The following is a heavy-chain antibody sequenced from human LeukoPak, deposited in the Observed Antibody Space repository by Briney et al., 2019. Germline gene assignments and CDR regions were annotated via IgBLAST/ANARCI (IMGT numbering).Heavy chain of an antibody. V-gene: IGHV3-7*01. CDR2: IKEDGSEE. CDR3: ARVGRLGDRTGYRPPDY. CDR1: GFTFSNYW. Sequence: GGSLGLSCAASGFTFSNYWMTWVRQAPGKGPEWVANIKEDGSEENYLDSVKGRFTISRDNDRNSLYLQMNSLRVEDMAIYHCARVGRLGDRTGYRPPDYWGQGTLVIVSS. D-gene: IGHD3-16*02. J-gene: IGHJ4*02.